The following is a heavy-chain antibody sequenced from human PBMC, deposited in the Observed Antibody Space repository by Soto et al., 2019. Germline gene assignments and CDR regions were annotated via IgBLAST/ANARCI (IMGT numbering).Heavy chain of an antibody. CDR2: INAGNGNA. Sequence: ASVKVSCKASGYTFTNYAMHWVRQAPGQRLEWMGWINAGNGNAKYSQKFQGRVTITRDTSASTAYMELSSLRSEDTAVYYCARNLMDYDILTGYYMAYYFDHWGQGTLVTVS. V-gene: IGHV1-3*01. D-gene: IGHD3-9*01. CDR1: GYTFTNYA. J-gene: IGHJ4*02. CDR3: ARNLMDYDILTGYYMAYYFDH.